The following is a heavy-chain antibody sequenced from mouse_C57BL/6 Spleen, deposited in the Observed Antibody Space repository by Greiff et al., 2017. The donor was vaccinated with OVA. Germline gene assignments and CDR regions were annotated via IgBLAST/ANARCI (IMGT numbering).Heavy chain of an antibody. D-gene: IGHD1-1*01. CDR1: GYSITSGYY. CDR3: ARETVVRYFDV. Sequence: EVKLQESGPGLVKPSQSLSLTCSVTGYSITSGYYWNWLRQFPGNKLEWMGYISYDGSNNYNPSLKNRISITRDTSKNQFFLKLNSVTTEDTATYYCARETVVRYFDVWGTGTTVTVSS. V-gene: IGHV3-6*01. J-gene: IGHJ1*03. CDR2: ISYDGSN.